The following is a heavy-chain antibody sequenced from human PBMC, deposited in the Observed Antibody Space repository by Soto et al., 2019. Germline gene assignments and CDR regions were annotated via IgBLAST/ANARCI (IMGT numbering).Heavy chain of an antibody. D-gene: IGHD3-10*01. CDR2: INHRGST. CDR3: ATMATFGSLNWLDP. V-gene: IGHV4-34*01. Sequence: SSETLSLTCAVFGGSFSGYYWSWIRQPPGKGLEWIGEINHRGSTNYNPSLKSRVTMSVDTSKNQFSLKLTSMTAADTAVYYCATMATFGSLNWLDPWGQGTLVTVSS. J-gene: IGHJ5*02. CDR1: GGSFSGYY.